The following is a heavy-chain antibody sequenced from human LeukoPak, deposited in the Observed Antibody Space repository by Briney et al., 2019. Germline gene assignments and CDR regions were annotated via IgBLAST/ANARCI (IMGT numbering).Heavy chain of an antibody. Sequence: SETLSLTCAVYGGSFSGYYWSWIRQPPGKGLEWIGEINHSGSTNYNPSLKSRVTISVDTSKNQFSLKLSSVTAADTAVYHCARGGWFDPWGQGTLVTVSS. CDR1: GGSFSGYY. V-gene: IGHV4-34*01. CDR2: INHSGST. CDR3: ARGGWFDP. J-gene: IGHJ5*02.